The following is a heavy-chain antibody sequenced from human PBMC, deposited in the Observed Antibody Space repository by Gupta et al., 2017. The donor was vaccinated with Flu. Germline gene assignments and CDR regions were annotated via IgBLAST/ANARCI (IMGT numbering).Heavy chain of an antibody. V-gene: IGHV3-11*01. D-gene: IGHD2/OR15-2a*01. CDR3: ARYRGKTFDAVDG. CDR1: GFTFNDYY. CDR2: ISSSGSTI. J-gene: IGHJ3*01. Sequence: QVQLVESGGGLVEPGGSLRLSCAASGFTFNDYYMSWIRQAPGKGLEWVSYISSSGSTIFYTDSVRGRFAISRDNAQNSLSLQMNSLTAEDTAVYYCARYRGKTFDAVDGWGQGTMVTVFS.